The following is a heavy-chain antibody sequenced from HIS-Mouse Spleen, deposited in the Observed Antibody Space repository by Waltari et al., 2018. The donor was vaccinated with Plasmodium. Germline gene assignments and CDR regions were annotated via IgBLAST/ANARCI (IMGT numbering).Heavy chain of an antibody. V-gene: IGHV4-34*01. Sequence: QVQLQQSGAGLLKPSETLSLTCAVYGGSFSGYCWGWIRQPPGRGLEWIGEINHSGSTTYNPSLKSQVTISVDTSENQCSRKLSSVTAADTAVYYCARGRVLGTSSGSFDLWGRGTLVTVSS. CDR2: INHSGST. D-gene: IGHD3-10*01. J-gene: IGHJ2*01. CDR3: ARGRVLGTSSGSFDL. CDR1: GGSFSGYC.